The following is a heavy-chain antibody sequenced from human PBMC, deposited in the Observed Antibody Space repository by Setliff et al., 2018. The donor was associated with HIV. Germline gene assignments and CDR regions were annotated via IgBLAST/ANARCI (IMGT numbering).Heavy chain of an antibody. CDR3: ARDLGVATHGDSGQVLYYHYMDV. CDR2: ITSDGSVK. D-gene: IGHD4-17*01. CDR1: GFTFGDSW. Sequence: GGSLRLSCLGSGFTFGDSWMTWFRQAPGKGLEWISYITSDGSVKYYADSVKGRFTISRDNAKNSLFLEMNSLRAEDTALYFCARDLGVATHGDSGQVLYYHYMDVWGKGTMVTVSS. V-gene: IGHV3-11*04. J-gene: IGHJ6*03.